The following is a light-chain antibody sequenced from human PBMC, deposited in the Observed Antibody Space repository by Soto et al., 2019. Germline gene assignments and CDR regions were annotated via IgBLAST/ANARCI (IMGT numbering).Light chain of an antibody. J-gene: IGKJ1*01. CDR1: ESMSNY. CDR2: AAS. Sequence: DIQITQSPSSLSASVGDRVTITCRASESMSNYLNWYQHKPWNAPKLLIYAASSLQSGVPSRFSGSGSGTDFTLTISSLQPEDFATYYCQRTYSRPTFGQGTKVDIK. CDR3: QRTYSRPT. V-gene: IGKV1-39*01.